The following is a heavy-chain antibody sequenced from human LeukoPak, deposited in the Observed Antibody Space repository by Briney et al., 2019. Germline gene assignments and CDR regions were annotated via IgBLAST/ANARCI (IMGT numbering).Heavy chain of an antibody. CDR2: IYYSGST. CDR3: ARIGGDDYFVY. J-gene: IGHJ4*02. Sequence: SETLSLTCTVSGDSISSYYWSWIRQPPGKGLEWIGYIYYSGSTNYNPSLKSRVTISVDTSKNQFSLKLSSVTAADTAVYYCARIGGDDYFVYWGQGTLVTASS. CDR1: GDSISSYY. D-gene: IGHD5-24*01. V-gene: IGHV4-59*08.